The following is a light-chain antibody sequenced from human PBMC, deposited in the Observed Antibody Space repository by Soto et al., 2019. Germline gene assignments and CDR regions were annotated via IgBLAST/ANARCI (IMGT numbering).Light chain of an antibody. Sequence: QSVLTQPPSVSGSPGQSVAISCTGTSSDVGSYNRVSWYQQPPGAAPKLMIYEVSNRPSGVPDRFSGSKSGNTASLTISGLQAEDEADYYCNSYTGSSTYVFGXGTSVTVL. CDR3: NSYTGSSTYV. J-gene: IGLJ1*01. V-gene: IGLV2-18*02. CDR2: EVS. CDR1: SSDVGSYNR.